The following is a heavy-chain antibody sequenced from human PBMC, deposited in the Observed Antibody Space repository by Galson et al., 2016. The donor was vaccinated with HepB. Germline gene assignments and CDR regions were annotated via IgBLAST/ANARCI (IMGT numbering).Heavy chain of an antibody. J-gene: IGHJ1*01. CDR2: ISYHGSKT. V-gene: IGHV3-30*18. Sequence: SLRLSCAASGYTFSSYGMHWVRQAPGKGLEWVAVISYHGSKTYYGDSVKGRFSISRDNSKNTVYLQMNSLRTEDTGVYYCAKDRGIALAGPENFHYWGQGTLVTVSS. CDR3: AKDRGIALAGPENFHY. CDR1: GYTFSSYG. D-gene: IGHD6-19*01.